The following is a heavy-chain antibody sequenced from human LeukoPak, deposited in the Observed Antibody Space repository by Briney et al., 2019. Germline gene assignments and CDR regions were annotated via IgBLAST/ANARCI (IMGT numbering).Heavy chain of an antibody. CDR3: AKDLQNEQLVHQRCYFDY. D-gene: IGHD6-13*01. CDR2: ISYDGSNK. J-gene: IGHJ4*02. Sequence: GGSLRLSCAASGFTFSSYAMSWVRQAPGKGLEWVAVISYDGSNKYYADSVKGRFTISRDNSKNTLYLQMNSLRAEDTAVYYCAKDLQNEQLVHQRCYFDYWGQGTLVTVSS. V-gene: IGHV3-30*18. CDR1: GFTFSSYA.